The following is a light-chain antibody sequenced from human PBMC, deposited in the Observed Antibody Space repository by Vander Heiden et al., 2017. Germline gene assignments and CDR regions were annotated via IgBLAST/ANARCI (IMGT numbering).Light chain of an antibody. CDR3: QQSYTTPFT. CDR1: QSISSY. CDR2: AAS. J-gene: IGKJ3*01. V-gene: IGKV1-39*01. Sequence: DIQMTQSPSSLSASVGDRVTITCRASQSISSYLNWYQQKPGKAPKLLIYAASSFQSRVPSRFSGSGSGTDFTLSIIRLHPEDFATYYCQQSYTTPFTFGHGTKVEIK.